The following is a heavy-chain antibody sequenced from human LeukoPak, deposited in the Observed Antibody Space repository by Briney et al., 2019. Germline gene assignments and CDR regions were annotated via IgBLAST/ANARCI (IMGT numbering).Heavy chain of an antibody. Sequence: PSQTLSLTCTVSGGSISSGSYYWSWIRQPAGKGLEWIGRIYTSGSTNYNPSLKSRVTISVDTSKNQFSLKLSSVTAADTAVYYCTSLYCSGGSCYSNWFDPWGQGTLVTVSS. D-gene: IGHD2-15*01. CDR1: GGSISSGSYY. CDR2: IYTSGST. V-gene: IGHV4-61*02. CDR3: TSLYCSGGSCYSNWFDP. J-gene: IGHJ5*02.